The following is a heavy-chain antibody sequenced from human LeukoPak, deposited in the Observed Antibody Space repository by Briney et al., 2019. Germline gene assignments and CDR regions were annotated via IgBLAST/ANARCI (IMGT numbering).Heavy chain of an antibody. CDR3: AKGVGSGSIRQDYYMDV. CDR2: ISGSGAST. J-gene: IGHJ6*03. CDR1: GFTFSSYS. Sequence: GGSLRLSCAASGFTFSSYSMNWVRQAPGKGLEWVSSISGSGASTYYADSVKGRFTISRDNSKNTLYLQMNSLRAEDTAVYYCAKGVGSGSIRQDYYMDVWGKGTTVTVSS. D-gene: IGHD3-10*01. V-gene: IGHV3-23*01.